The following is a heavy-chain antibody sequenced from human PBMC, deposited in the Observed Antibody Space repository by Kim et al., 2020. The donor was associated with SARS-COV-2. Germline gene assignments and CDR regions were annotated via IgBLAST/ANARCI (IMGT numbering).Heavy chain of an antibody. Sequence: AASVKGRFTISRDDSKNTAYLQMNSLKTEDTAVYYCTRLSRGAVAGTEGYWGQGTLVTVSS. V-gene: IGHV3-73*01. CDR3: TRLSRGAVAGTEGY. D-gene: IGHD6-19*01. J-gene: IGHJ4*02.